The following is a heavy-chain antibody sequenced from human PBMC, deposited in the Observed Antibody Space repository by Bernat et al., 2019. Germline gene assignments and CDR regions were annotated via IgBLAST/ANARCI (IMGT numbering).Heavy chain of an antibody. V-gene: IGHV1-18*01. CDR2: ISVYNGNT. Sequence: QVQVVQSGDEVKKPGASVKVSCKASGYTFTSYGISWVRQAPGQGLEWMGWISVYNGNTNYAQKLQGRVIMTTDTSTSTAYMQLRSLRSDDTAVYYCAGRSAGTYYYYMDVWGKGTTVTVSS. J-gene: IGHJ6*03. CDR1: GYTFTSYG. CDR3: AGRSAGTYYYYMDV. D-gene: IGHD3-10*01.